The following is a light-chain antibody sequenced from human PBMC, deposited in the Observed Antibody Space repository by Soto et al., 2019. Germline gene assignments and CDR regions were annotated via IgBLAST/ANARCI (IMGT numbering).Light chain of an antibody. V-gene: IGKV3-15*01. J-gene: IGKJ1*01. CDR1: QSVSSN. CDR2: VVS. Sequence: EIMMTQSPGTLSASPGERATLSCRASQSVSSNLAWYQQKPGQAPRLLIYVVSNRATGIPARFSDSGYGTEFILIISRRQADEFAVYYCQQYDKWPLTFGQGTKVEIK. CDR3: QQYDKWPLT.